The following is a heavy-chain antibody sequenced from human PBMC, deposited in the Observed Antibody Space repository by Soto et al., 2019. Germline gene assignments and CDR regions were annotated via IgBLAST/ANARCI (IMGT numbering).Heavy chain of an antibody. D-gene: IGHD2-21*01. CDR2: NIPIFGTA. J-gene: IGHJ4*02. Sequence: GGSVKLCLKTSGAGLSNFVMSWVREAPGQGLEWMGGNIPIFGTANYAQKFQGRVTIIADESTGTTYMELTRLRSEDTAVYYCARAPILVGETTYENYFDYWGQGTMVTASS. CDR3: ARAPILVGETTYENYFDY. CDR1: GAGLSNFV. V-gene: IGHV1-69*01.